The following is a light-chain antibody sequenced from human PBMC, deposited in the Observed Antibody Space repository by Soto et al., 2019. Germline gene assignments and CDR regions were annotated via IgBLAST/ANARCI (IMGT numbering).Light chain of an antibody. J-gene: IGKJ1*01. CDR3: LQDNDYPRT. CDR2: GTS. Sequence: AIQMTQSPSSLSASVGDRVTITCRASQGIRDEVGWYQQRPGEAPRLLIYGTSNLQGGVPSRFSGSGSGTDFTLTISSLPPEDFATYYCLQDNDYPRTFGQGTKVEIK. CDR1: QGIRDE. V-gene: IGKV1-6*01.